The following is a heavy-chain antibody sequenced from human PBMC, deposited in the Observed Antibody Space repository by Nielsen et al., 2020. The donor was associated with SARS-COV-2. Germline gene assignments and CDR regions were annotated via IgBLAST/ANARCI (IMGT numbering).Heavy chain of an antibody. CDR3: ARGSGRITIFGVVPGAFDI. CDR1: GGSISSYY. V-gene: IGHV4-59*01. D-gene: IGHD3-3*01. Sequence: GSLRLSCTVSGGSISSYYWSWIRQPPGKGLEWIGYIYYSGSTNYNPSLKSRVTISVDTSKNQFSLKLSSVTAADTAVYYCARGSGRITIFGVVPGAFDIWGQGTMVTVSS. CDR2: IYYSGST. J-gene: IGHJ3*02.